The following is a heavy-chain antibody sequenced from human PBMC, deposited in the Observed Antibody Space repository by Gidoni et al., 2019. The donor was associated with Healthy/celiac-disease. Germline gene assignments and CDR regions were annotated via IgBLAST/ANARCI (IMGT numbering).Heavy chain of an antibody. CDR3: ARAGLWFGELSNYYYGMDV. D-gene: IGHD3-10*01. J-gene: IGHJ6*02. Sequence: EVQLVESGGGLVKPGGSLRLSCAASGFTFSSYSMNWVRQAPGKGLEWVSSISSSSSYIYYADSVKGRFTIPRDNAKNSLYLQMNSLRAEDTAVYYCARAGLWFGELSNYYYGMDVWGQGTTVTVSS. V-gene: IGHV3-21*04. CDR1: GFTFSSYS. CDR2: ISSSSSYI.